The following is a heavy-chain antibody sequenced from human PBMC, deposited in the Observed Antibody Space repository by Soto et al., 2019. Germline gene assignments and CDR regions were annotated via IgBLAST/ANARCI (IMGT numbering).Heavy chain of an antibody. J-gene: IGHJ3*02. CDR1: GFTFSDYY. CDR3: YGSSSVRGAAADGFDI. V-gene: IGHV3-11*01. D-gene: IGHD6-6*01. CDR2: ISSSGSTI. Sequence: GGSLRLSCAASGFTFSDYYMSWIRQAPGKGLEWVSYISSSGSTIYYADSVKGRFTISRDNAKNSLYLQMNSLRAEDTAVYYCYGSSSVRGAAADGFDIWGQGTMVTVSS.